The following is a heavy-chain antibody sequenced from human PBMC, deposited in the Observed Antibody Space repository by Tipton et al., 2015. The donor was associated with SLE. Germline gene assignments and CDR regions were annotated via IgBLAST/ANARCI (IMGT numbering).Heavy chain of an antibody. V-gene: IGHV4-4*09. CDR2: IYTSGST. CDR1: GGSISSYY. D-gene: IGHD6-19*01. J-gene: IGHJ4*02. Sequence: TLSLTCTVSGGSISSYYWSWIRQPPGKGLEWIGYIYTSGSTNYNPSLKSRVTISVDTSKNQFSLKLSSVTAADTAVYYCAMSGYSSGWYGGPFDYWGQGTLVTVSS. CDR3: AMSGYSSGWYGGPFDY.